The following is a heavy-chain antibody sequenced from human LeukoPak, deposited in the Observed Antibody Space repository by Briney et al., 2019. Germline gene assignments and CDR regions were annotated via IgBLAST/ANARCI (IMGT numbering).Heavy chain of an antibody. V-gene: IGHV3-48*03. CDR2: ISGSDNTR. CDR1: GFTFSSYP. D-gene: IGHD6-13*01. CDR3: ARRAAAGHLDGFDI. J-gene: IGHJ3*02. Sequence: PGGSLRLSCAASGFTFSSYPMNWVRQAPGRGLEWVSYISGSDNTRSYADSVKGRFTISRDNAKSSLSLQMNSLRAEDTAVYYCARRAAAGHLDGFDIWGQGTLLTVSS.